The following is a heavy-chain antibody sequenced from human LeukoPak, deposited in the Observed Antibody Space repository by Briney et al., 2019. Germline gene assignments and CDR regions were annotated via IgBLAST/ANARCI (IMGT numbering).Heavy chain of an antibody. CDR3: AKSSGKSFPSSRVFDF. J-gene: IGHJ4*02. V-gene: IGHV3-23*01. CDR2: VGKNTDT. CDR1: GFTFSSYG. D-gene: IGHD6-13*01. Sequence: GGSLRLSCAASGFTFSSYGFRWVRRTPGKGREGVSIVGKNTDTHYADSVKGGFTISRDESNNALYLQMNSLRADDTATYFCAKSSGKSFPSSRVFDFWGQGTLVTVSS.